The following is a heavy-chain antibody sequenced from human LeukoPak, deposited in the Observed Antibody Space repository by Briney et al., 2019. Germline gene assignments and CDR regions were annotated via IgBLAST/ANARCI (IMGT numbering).Heavy chain of an antibody. CDR3: ARQVGASWFDP. V-gene: IGHV3-23*01. CDR2: ISGSGSPT. CDR1: GFTFSSFA. Sequence: PGGSLRLSCAASGFTFSSFAMSWVRQAPVKGLGLVSTISGSGSPTYFADSVKGRFIISRDNSKNTLYPQMNSLRAEDTAVYYCARQVGASWFDPWGQGTLLTVSS. J-gene: IGHJ5*02. D-gene: IGHD1-26*01.